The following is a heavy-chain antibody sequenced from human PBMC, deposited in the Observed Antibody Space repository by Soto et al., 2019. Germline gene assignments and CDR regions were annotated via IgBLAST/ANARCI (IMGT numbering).Heavy chain of an antibody. Sequence: GGSLRLSCAASGFTFSSYWMSWVRQAPGKGLEWVANIKQDGSEKYYVDSVKGRFTISRDNAKNSLYLQMNSLRAEDTAVYYCARGAPPGVSCYSDYWGQGTLVTVSS. D-gene: IGHD2-15*01. CDR1: GFTFSSYW. CDR2: IKQDGSEK. CDR3: ARGAPPGVSCYSDY. J-gene: IGHJ4*02. V-gene: IGHV3-7*01.